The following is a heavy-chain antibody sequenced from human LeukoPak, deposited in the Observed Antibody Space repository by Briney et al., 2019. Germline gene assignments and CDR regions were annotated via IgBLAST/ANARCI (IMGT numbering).Heavy chain of an antibody. CDR1: GGSISSGGYY. CDR2: IYYSGST. CDR3: AREVVESFPGLSRYFDF. Sequence: SQTLSLTCTVSGGSISSGGYYWSWIRQHPGKGLEWIGYIYYSGSTYYNPSLKSQVTISVDTSKNQFSLKLSSVTAADTAVYYCAREVVESFPGLSRYFDFWGRGTLVTVSS. D-gene: IGHD2-15*01. V-gene: IGHV4-31*01. J-gene: IGHJ2*01.